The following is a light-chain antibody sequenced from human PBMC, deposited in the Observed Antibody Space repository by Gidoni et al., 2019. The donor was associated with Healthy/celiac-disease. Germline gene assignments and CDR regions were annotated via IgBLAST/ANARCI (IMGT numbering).Light chain of an antibody. CDR2: DVS. CDR1: SSDVGGYNY. CDR3: CSYAGSYKV. J-gene: IGLJ1*01. Sequence: QSALTQPRSVSGSPGQSVTISCTGTSSDVGGYNYVSWYQQHQGKAPKLMIYDVSKRPSWFPDRFSGSKSGNTASLTISGLQADDEADYYCCSYAGSYKVFGTGTKVTVL. V-gene: IGLV2-11*01.